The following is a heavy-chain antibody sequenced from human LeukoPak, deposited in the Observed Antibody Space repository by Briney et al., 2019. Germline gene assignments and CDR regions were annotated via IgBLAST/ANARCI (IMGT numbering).Heavy chain of an antibody. CDR2: IWYDGSNK. D-gene: IGHD5-18*01. CDR1: GFTFSSYG. CDR3: ARAIQLWTSIDY. J-gene: IGHJ4*02. Sequence: GGSLRLPCAASGFTFSSYGMHWVRQAPGKGLEWVAVIWYDGSNKYYADSVKGRFTISRDNSKNTLYLQMNSLRAEDTAVYYCARAIQLWTSIDYWGQGTLVTVSS. V-gene: IGHV3-33*01.